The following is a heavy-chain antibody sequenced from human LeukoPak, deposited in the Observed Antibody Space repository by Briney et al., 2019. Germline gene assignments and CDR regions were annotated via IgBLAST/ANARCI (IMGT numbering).Heavy chain of an antibody. D-gene: IGHD1-1*01. CDR2: IYYSGST. Sequence: SETLSLTCTVSGGSISSSSYYWGWIRQPPGKGLEWIGSIYYSGSTYYNPSLKSRVTISVDTSKNQFSLKLSSVTAADTAIYYCARNGYMGFDPWGQGTLVTVSS. CDR3: ARNGYMGFDP. CDR1: GGSISSSSYY. V-gene: IGHV4-39*07. J-gene: IGHJ5*02.